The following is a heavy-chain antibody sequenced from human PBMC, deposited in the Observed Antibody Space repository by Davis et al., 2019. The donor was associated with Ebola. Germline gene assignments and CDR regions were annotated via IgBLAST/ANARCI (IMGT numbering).Heavy chain of an antibody. V-gene: IGHV3-48*01. J-gene: IGHJ6*02. CDR1: GFTFSTYS. Sequence: GESLKISCAASGFTFSTYSMNWVRQAPGKGLEWVSYISSSSDTIYYADFVQGRFTISRDNSKNTLYLQMNSLRAEDTAVHYCAKVDTAMVYGYYYYGMDVWGQGTTVTVSS. D-gene: IGHD5-18*01. CDR3: AKVDTAMVYGYYYYGMDV. CDR2: ISSSSDTI.